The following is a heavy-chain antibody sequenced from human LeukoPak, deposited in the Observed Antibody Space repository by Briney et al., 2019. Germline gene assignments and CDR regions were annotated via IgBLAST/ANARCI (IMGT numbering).Heavy chain of an antibody. CDR1: GYSFTTYW. J-gene: IGHJ4*02. CDR3: ARHEGSGWSAY. CDR2: IYPGDSDA. V-gene: IGHV5-51*01. D-gene: IGHD6-19*01. Sequence: PGESLKISCKGSGYSFTTYWIGWVRQMPGKGLEWMGIIYPGDSDARYSPSFQGQVSISVDKSISTAFLQWSRLKASDTAMYYCARHEGSGWSAYWGQGTLVTVSS.